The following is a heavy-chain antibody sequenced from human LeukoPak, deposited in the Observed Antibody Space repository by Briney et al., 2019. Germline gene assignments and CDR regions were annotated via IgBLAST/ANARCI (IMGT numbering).Heavy chain of an antibody. V-gene: IGHV1-18*01. D-gene: IGHD6-6*01. J-gene: IGHJ6*03. CDR3: ARGLSSSSHYYYYYYMDV. Sequence: ASVKVSCKASGYTFTSYGISWVRLAPGQGLEWMGWISAYNGNTNYAQKLQGRVTVTTDTSTSTAYMELRSLRSDDTAVYYCARGLSSSSHYYYYYYMDVWGKGTTVTVSS. CDR1: GYTFTSYG. CDR2: ISAYNGNT.